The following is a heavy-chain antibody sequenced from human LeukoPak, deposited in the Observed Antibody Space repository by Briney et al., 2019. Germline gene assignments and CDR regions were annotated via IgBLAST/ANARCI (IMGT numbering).Heavy chain of an antibody. V-gene: IGHV4-34*01. D-gene: IGHD3-22*01. CDR1: GGSFSGYY. J-gene: IGHJ4*02. Sequence: KPSETLSLTCAVYGGSFSGYYWSWIRQPPGKGLEWIGEINHSGSTNYNPSLKSRVTISVDTSKNQFSLKLSSVTAADTPVYYCASGRGTMIVWGQGTLVTVSS. CDR2: INHSGST. CDR3: ASGRGTMIV.